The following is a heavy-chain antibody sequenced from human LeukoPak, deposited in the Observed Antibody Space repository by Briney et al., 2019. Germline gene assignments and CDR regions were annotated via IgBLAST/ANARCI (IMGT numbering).Heavy chain of an antibody. D-gene: IGHD6-19*01. V-gene: IGHV1-2*02. CDR2: IHPNSGGT. CDR3: ARLAAVPG. Sequence: ASVKVSCKASGYTFTGYYLHWVRQAPGQGPEWMGWIHPNSGGTNYAQKFQGRVTMNRDTSISTAYMELSSLRSDDTAVYYCARLAAVPGWGQGTLVTVSS. CDR1: GYTFTGYY. J-gene: IGHJ1*01.